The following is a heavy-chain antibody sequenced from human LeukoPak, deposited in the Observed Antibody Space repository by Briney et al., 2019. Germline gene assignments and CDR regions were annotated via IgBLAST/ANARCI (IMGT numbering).Heavy chain of an antibody. Sequence: GGSLRLSCAASGFTFSSNALSWIRQAPGKGLEWVSAISTSGGNTYYADSVRGRFTISRDNSKNTLYLQMNTLRAEDTAVYYCATTTQARLYFDYWGQGTLVTVSS. J-gene: IGHJ4*02. CDR2: ISTSGGNT. CDR1: GFTFSSNA. D-gene: IGHD1-1*01. V-gene: IGHV3-23*01. CDR3: ATTTQARLYFDY.